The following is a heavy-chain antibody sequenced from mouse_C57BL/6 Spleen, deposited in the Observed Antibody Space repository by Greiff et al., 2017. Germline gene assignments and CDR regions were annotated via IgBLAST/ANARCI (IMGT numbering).Heavy chain of an antibody. CDR3: AREGTTVPYWYFDV. J-gene: IGHJ1*03. CDR2: INPNNGGT. V-gene: IGHV1-22*01. CDR1: GYTFTDYN. D-gene: IGHD1-1*01. Sequence: EVQLQQSGPELVKPGASVKMSCKASGYTFTDYNMHWVKQSHGKSLEWIGYINPNNGGTSYNQKFKGKATLTVNKSSSTAYMELRSLTSEDSAVXYCAREGTTVPYWYFDVWGTGTTVTVSS.